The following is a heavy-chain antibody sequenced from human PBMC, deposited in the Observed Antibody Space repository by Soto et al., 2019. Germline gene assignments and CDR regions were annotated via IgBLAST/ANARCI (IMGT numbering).Heavy chain of an antibody. J-gene: IGHJ4*02. V-gene: IGHV1-69*01. Sequence: QVQVVQSGAEVKKPGSSVKVSCKASGGTFSNYAISWVRQAPGQGLEWMGGIIPIFGTTNYPQKSQGRVTSTADEPTSTSYMELGSLRSEDTAVYFCVARRYCSNGTWPDYFDYWGQGTLVTVSS. CDR2: IIPIFGTT. CDR1: GGTFSNYA. D-gene: IGHD2-8*01. CDR3: VARRYCSNGTWPDYFDY.